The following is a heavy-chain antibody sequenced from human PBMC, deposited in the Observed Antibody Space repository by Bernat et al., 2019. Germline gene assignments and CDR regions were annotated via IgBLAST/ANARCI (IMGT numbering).Heavy chain of an antibody. V-gene: IGHV3-33*01. J-gene: IGHJ4*02. CDR3: AREREGLWFGTFDY. CDR2: IWYDGSNK. D-gene: IGHD3-10*01. CDR1: GFTFSSYG. Sequence: QVQLVESGGGVVQPGRSLRLSCAASGFTFSSYGMHWVRQAPGKGLELVAVIWYDGSNKYYADSVKGRFTISRDNSKNTLYLQMNSLRAEDTAVYYCAREREGLWFGTFDYWGQGTLVTVSS.